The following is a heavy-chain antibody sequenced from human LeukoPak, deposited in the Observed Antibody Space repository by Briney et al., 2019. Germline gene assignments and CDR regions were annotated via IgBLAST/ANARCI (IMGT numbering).Heavy chain of an antibody. D-gene: IGHD4-17*01. Sequence: PSETLSLTCTVSGGSISSYYWSWIRQPPGKGLEWIGYIYYSGSTNYNPSLKSRVTISVDTSKNQFSLKLSSVTAADTAVYYCATAPRQDYDPPRSNQLDYWGQGTLVTVSS. J-gene: IGHJ4*02. CDR2: IYYSGST. CDR1: GGSISSYY. CDR3: ATAPRQDYDPPRSNQLDY. V-gene: IGHV4-59*01.